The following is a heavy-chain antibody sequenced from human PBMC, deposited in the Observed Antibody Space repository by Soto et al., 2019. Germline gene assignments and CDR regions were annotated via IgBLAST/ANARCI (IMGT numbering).Heavy chain of an antibody. Sequence: GGSLRLSGAASGFTFSSYAMSWVRQAPGKGLEWVSAISGSGGSTYYADSVKGRFTISRDNSKNTLYLQMHSLRAEDTAVYYCAKDVPSGIKSFDLWGRGTLFAVSS. J-gene: IGHJ2*01. CDR1: GFTFSSYA. CDR3: AKDVPSGIKSFDL. V-gene: IGHV3-23*01. CDR2: ISGSGGST. D-gene: IGHD3-10*01.